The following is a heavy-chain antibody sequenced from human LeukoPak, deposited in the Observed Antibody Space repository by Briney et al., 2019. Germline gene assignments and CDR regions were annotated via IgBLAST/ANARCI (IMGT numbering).Heavy chain of an antibody. V-gene: IGHV3-30*10. D-gene: IGHD5-12*01. J-gene: IGHJ4*02. CDR2: VSHDGNTE. CDR3: ARAIVGTENFDY. Sequence: PGGSLRLSCAASGFTFSTHAMHWVRQAPGKGLEWVAVVSHDGNTEYYIDSVKGRFTISRDNSKNTLYLQMNGLRTDNTAVYYCARAIVGTENFDYWGQGTLVTVSS. CDR1: GFTFSTHA.